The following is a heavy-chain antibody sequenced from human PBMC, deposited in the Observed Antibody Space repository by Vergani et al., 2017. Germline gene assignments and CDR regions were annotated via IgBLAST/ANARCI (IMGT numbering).Heavy chain of an antibody. CDR3: AREGSGRDDAFDI. J-gene: IGHJ3*02. Sequence: QVQLQQWGAGLLKPSETLSLTCTVSGGSISSYYWSWIRQPPGKGLEWIGYIYYSGSTNYNPSLKSRVTISVDTSKNQFSLKLSSVTAADTAVYYCAREGSGRDDAFDIWGQGTMVTVSS. CDR2: IYYSGST. D-gene: IGHD6-19*01. V-gene: IGHV4-59*01. CDR1: GGSISSYY.